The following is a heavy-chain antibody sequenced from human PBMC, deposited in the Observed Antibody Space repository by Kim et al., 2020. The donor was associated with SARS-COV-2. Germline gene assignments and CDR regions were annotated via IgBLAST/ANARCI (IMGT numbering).Heavy chain of an antibody. CDR2: IYYSGST. CDR3: ARAGYYPLFDY. CDR1: GGSISSYY. J-gene: IGHJ4*02. V-gene: IGHV4-59*13. Sequence: SETLSLTCTVSGGSISSYYWSWIRQPPGKGLEWIGYIYYSGSTNYNPSLKSRVTISVDTSKNQFSLKLSSVTAADTAVYYCARAGYYPLFDYWGQGTLVTVSS. D-gene: IGHD3-10*01.